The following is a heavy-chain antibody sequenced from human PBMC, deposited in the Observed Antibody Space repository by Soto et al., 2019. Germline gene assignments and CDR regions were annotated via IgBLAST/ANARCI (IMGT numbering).Heavy chain of an antibody. J-gene: IGHJ4*02. CDR1: GFTFSNYA. Sequence: QVQLVESGGGVVQPGRSLRVSCAASGFTFSNYAMHWVRQAPGKGLEWVAVVSYDGSKQFYADSVAGRFTISRDSSKSTLYLHMDNLRDEDTAVYYCARDRVYYYDNSGYYNFDYWGQGTLVTVSS. CDR2: VSYDGSKQ. D-gene: IGHD3-22*01. V-gene: IGHV3-30-3*01. CDR3: ARDRVYYYDNSGYYNFDY.